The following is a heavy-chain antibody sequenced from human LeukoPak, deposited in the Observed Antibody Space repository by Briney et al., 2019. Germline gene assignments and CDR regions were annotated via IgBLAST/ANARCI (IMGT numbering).Heavy chain of an antibody. CDR3: AKARGATLGKLDC. CDR1: GFSFRRYW. CDR2: INQDESAK. J-gene: IGHJ4*02. V-gene: IGHV3-7*03. D-gene: IGHD5-12*01. Sequence: GGSLRLSCAASGFSFRRYWMSWVRQAPGKGLEWVASINQDESAKFYVDSVRGRFTISRDNAKNSLFLQMNSLRAEDTAVYYCAKARGATLGKLDCWGQGTLVTVSS.